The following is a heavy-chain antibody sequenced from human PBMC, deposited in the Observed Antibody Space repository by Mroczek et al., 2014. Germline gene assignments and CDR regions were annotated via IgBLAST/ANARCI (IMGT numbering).Heavy chain of an antibody. Sequence: QVQLQQWGAGLLKPSETLSLTCAVYGGSFSGYYWSWIRQPPGKGLEWIGEINHSGSTNYNPSLKSRVTISVDTSKNQFSLKLSSVTAADTAVYYCASGSLLFRMITFGGVPAENWGQGNPGSPSPQ. D-gene: IGHD3-16*01. V-gene: IGHV4-34*01. CDR3: ASGSLLFRMITFGGVPAEN. CDR2: INHSGST. J-gene: IGHJ4*02. CDR1: GGSFSGYY.